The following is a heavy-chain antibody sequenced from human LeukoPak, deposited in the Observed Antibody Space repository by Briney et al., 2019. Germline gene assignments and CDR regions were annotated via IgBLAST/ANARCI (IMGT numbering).Heavy chain of an antibody. J-gene: IGHJ4*02. V-gene: IGHV4-4*02. CDR1: GGSISSSNW. D-gene: IGHD3-3*01. CDR2: IYHSGST. CDR3: ARVPYDFWSGYSRRPFDY. Sequence: SETLSLTCAVSGGSISSSNWWSWVRQPPGKGLEWIGEIYHSGSTNYNPSLKSRVTISVDKSKNQFSLKLSSVTAADTAVYYCARVPYDFWSGYSRRPFDYWGQGTLVTVSS.